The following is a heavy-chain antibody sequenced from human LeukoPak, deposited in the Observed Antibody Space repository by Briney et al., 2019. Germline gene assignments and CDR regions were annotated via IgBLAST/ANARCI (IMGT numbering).Heavy chain of an antibody. D-gene: IGHD2-15*01. CDR1: GFTFSNYE. J-gene: IGHJ4*02. V-gene: IGHV3-48*03. CDR3: ARGWYQYYFDC. CDR2: ISSSGSAI. Sequence: GGSLRLSCAASGFTFSNYEMNRVRQAPGKGLEWVSYISSSGSAIYYADSVKGRFTISRDNAKNSLYLQMNSLRAEDTAVYYCARGWYQYYFDCWGQGTLVTVSS.